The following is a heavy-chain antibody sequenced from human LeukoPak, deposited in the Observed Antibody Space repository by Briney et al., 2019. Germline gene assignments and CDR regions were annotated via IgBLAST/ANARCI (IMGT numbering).Heavy chain of an antibody. CDR3: ARSGTTSDI. CDR1: GGSISSYY. J-gene: IGHJ3*02. V-gene: IGHV4-59*01. D-gene: IGHD1-1*01. Sequence: SETLPLTCTVSGGSISSYYWSWIRQPPGKGLEWIGYIYYSGSTNYNPSLKSRVTISVDTSKNQFSLKLSSVTAADTAVYYCARSGTTSDIWGQGTMVTVSS. CDR2: IYYSGST.